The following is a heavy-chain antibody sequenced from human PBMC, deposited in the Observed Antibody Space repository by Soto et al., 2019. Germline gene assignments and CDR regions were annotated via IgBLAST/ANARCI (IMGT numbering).Heavy chain of an antibody. J-gene: IGHJ4*02. V-gene: IGHV4-59*01. Sequence: SETLSLTCTVSGGSFSPYYWSWIRQPPGQGLEWIGYVYYSGSTNYNPSPRSRVTISLDASKDQFSLRLNSVTAADTAVYYCARLGEMATQSRYYFDNWGQGALVTVSS. CDR3: ARLGEMATQSRYYFDN. D-gene: IGHD5-12*01. CDR1: GGSFSPYY. CDR2: VYYSGST.